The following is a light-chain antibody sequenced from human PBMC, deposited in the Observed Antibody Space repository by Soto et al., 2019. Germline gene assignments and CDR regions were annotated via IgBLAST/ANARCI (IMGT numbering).Light chain of an antibody. V-gene: IGKV3-15*01. J-gene: IGKJ4*01. CDR3: QHYKNWPPLS. Sequence: EIVMTQSPATLSVSPGERATLSCRASQSVSSNLAWYQQKPGQAPRLLIYGASTRATGIPARFSGSGSGTEFTLTIGSLQSEDFAVYYCQHYKNWPPLSFGGGTKVEIK. CDR1: QSVSSN. CDR2: GAS.